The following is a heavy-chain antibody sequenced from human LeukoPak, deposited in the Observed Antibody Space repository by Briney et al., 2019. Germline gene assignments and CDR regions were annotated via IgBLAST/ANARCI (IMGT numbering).Heavy chain of an antibody. D-gene: IGHD6-19*01. CDR2: INHSGST. V-gene: IGHV4-34*01. CDR1: GGSFSGYY. Sequence: SETLSLTCAIYGGSFSGYYWSWIRQPPGKGLEWIGEINHSGSTNYNPSLKSRVTISVDTSKNQFSLKLSSVTAADTAVYYCARGTPSAVAGTPGISSPRDFDYWGQGTLVTVSS. CDR3: ARGTPSAVAGTPGISSPRDFDY. J-gene: IGHJ4*02.